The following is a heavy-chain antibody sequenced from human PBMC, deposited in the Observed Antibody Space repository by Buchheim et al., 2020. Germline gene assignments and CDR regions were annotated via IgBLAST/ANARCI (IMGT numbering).Heavy chain of an antibody. Sequence: QLQLQESGPGLVKPSETLSLTCNVSGGSISSSSFYWGWMRQPPGKGLEWIGSLYNSGSTYYNSSLKSPVTISVQTSKNQFSLRLTSVTAADTAVYYCASGWNAIDYWGQGTL. V-gene: IGHV4-39*01. J-gene: IGHJ4*02. CDR2: LYNSGST. CDR3: ASGWNAIDY. D-gene: IGHD1-1*01. CDR1: GGSISSSSFY.